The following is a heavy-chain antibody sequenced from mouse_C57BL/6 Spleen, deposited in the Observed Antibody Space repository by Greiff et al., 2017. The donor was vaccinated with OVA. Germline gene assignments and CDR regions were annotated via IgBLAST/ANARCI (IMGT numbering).Heavy chain of an antibody. V-gene: IGHV1-50*01. Sequence: QVQLQQPGAELVKPGASVKLSCKASGYTFTSYWMQWVKQRPGQGLEWIGEIDPSDSYTNYNQKFKGKATLTVATSSSTAYMQLSSLTSEDSAVYYCARAYSNFFFDYWGQGTTLTVSS. CDR1: GYTFTSYW. CDR3: ARAYSNFFFDY. D-gene: IGHD2-5*01. CDR2: IDPSDSYT. J-gene: IGHJ2*01.